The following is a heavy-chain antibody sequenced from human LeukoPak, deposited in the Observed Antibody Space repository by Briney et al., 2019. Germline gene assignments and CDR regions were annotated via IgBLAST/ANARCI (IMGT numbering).Heavy chain of an antibody. J-gene: IGHJ4*02. V-gene: IGHV6-1*01. D-gene: IGHD2-15*01. Sequence: SQTLSLTCAISGDSFSSNSAAWNWIRQSPSRGLEWLGRTYYRSKWYNDYAVSVKSRITINPDTSKNQFSLQLNSVTPEDTAVYYCAREALSLVVVADRFDYWGQGTLVTVSS. CDR2: TYYRSKWYN. CDR1: GDSFSSNSAA. CDR3: AREALSLVVVADRFDY.